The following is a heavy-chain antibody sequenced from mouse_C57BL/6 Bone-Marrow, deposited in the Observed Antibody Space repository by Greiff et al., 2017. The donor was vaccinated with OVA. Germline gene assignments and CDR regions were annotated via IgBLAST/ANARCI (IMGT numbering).Heavy chain of an antibody. Sequence: VQLQQPGAELVKPGASVKVSCKASGYTFTSYWMHWVHQRPGPGLEWFGRIHPSDIDTNYNQKFKGKSTLTVDKSSSTAYRQLSSLTSEDSAVYDCAMGEGDYDEEGFDYWGQGTTLTVSS. D-gene: IGHD2-4*01. CDR3: AMGEGDYDEEGFDY. CDR1: GYTFTSYW. V-gene: IGHV1-74*01. J-gene: IGHJ2*01. CDR2: IHPSDIDT.